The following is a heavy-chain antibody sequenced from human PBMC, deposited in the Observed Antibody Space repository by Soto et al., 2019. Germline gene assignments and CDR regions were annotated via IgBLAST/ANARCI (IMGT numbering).Heavy chain of an antibody. CDR1: GFTFIGFS. V-gene: IGHV3-23*01. D-gene: IGHD3-22*01. CDR3: AKEKYYYDSSGYYPYGY. J-gene: IGHJ4*02. Sequence: GRPLRLRWTASGFTFIGFSMRCVLQAPGKGLEWVSVISDSGGSTYYADSVKGRFTISRDNSKNTLYLQMNSLRAEDTAVYYCAKEKYYYDSSGYYPYGYWGQGTPVTVSS. CDR2: ISDSGGST.